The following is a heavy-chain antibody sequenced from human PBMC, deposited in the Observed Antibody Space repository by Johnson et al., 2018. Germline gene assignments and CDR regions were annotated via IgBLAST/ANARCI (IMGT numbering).Heavy chain of an antibody. J-gene: IGHJ6*03. V-gene: IGHV3-30-3*01. Sequence: QLVESGGGLVKPGGSLRLSCAASGFTFSSYAMHWVRQAPGKGLEWVAVISYDGSNKYYADSVKGRFTISRDNSKNTLYLQMNSLGAEDTAVYYCASMVFGPGIAVAGNPNYDMDVWGKGTTVTVS. D-gene: IGHD6-19*01. CDR1: GFTFSSYA. CDR2: ISYDGSNK. CDR3: ASMVFGPGIAVAGNPNYDMDV.